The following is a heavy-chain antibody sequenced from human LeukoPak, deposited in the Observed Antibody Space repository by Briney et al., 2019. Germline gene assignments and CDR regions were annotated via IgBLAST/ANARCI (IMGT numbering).Heavy chain of an antibody. Sequence: SETLSLTCTVSGGSISSSSYYWGWIRQPPGKGLEWIGSIYYSGSTYYNPSLKSRVTISVDTSKNPFSLKLSSVTAADTAVYYCARQKRVRVGVAASFDYWGQGTLVTVSS. J-gene: IGHJ4*02. D-gene: IGHD2-15*01. CDR2: IYYSGST. CDR3: ARQKRVRVGVAASFDY. V-gene: IGHV4-39*01. CDR1: GGSISSSSYY.